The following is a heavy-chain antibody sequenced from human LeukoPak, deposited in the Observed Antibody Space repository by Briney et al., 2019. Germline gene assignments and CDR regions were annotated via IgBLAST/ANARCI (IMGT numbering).Heavy chain of an antibody. CDR1: GGSLSSYY. J-gene: IGHJ4*02. D-gene: IGHD2-2*01. V-gene: IGHV4-59*08. CDR3: AKQAYCSSTRCYPFDY. CDR2: IYSSGST. Sequence: SETLSLTCTVSGGSLSSYYWSWIRQPPGKGLEWIGYIYSSGSTNYNPSLKSRVTISLDTSKNQFSLKLSSVTAADTAVYYCAKQAYCSSTRCYPFDYWGRGTLVTVSS.